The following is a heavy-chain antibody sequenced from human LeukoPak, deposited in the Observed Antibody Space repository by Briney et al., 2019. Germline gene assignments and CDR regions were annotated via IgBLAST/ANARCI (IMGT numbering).Heavy chain of an antibody. CDR2: INHSGST. D-gene: IGHD6-6*01. Sequence: PSETLSLTCTVSGGSISSSSYYWGWIRQPPGKGLEWIGEINHSGSTNYNPSLKSRVTISVDTSKNQFSLKLSSVTAADTAVYYCARHTPQYSSSSWYFDYWGQGTLVTVSS. J-gene: IGHJ4*02. V-gene: IGHV4-39*01. CDR3: ARHTPQYSSSSWYFDY. CDR1: GGSISSSSYY.